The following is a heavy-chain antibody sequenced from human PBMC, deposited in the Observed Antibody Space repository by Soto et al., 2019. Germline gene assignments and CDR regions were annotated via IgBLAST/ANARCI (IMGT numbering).Heavy chain of an antibody. V-gene: IGHV3-30-3*01. J-gene: IGHJ6*02. CDR2: ISYDGSNK. Sequence: QVQLVESGGGVVQPGRSLRLSCAASGFTFSSYAMHWVRQAPGKGLEWVAVISYDGSNKYYADSVKGRFTISRDNSENTLYLQMNSLRAEDTAAYDCAREGLYYYGSGSYLDVWSQRTTVTVSS. CDR3: AREGLYYYGSGSYLDV. D-gene: IGHD3-10*01. CDR1: GFTFSSYA.